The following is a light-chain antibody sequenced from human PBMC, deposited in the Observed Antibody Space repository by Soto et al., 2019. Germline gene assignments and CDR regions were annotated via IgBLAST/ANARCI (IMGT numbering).Light chain of an antibody. Sequence: QSVLTQPPSVSAAPGQTVTITCSGTYSNIGNNFVSWYQQLPGTAPRLLIYVNNKRPSGISDRLSGSKPGTSATLDITGLQTGDEADYYCGTWDHSLGEVVFGGGTKLTVL. CDR3: GTWDHSLGEVV. V-gene: IGLV1-51*01. J-gene: IGLJ2*01. CDR2: VNN. CDR1: YSNIGNNF.